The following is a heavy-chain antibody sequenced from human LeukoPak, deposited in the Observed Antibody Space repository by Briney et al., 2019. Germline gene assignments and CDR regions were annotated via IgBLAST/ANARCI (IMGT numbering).Heavy chain of an antibody. CDR1: GGSISSSSYY. D-gene: IGHD6-6*01. Sequence: SETLSLTCTVSGGSISSSSYYWGWIRQPPGKGLEWIGSIYYSGSTYYNPSLKSRVTISVDTSKNQFSLKLSSVTAADTAVYYCAISSYYRVWFDPWGQGTLVTVSS. V-gene: IGHV4-39*07. CDR2: IYYSGST. J-gene: IGHJ5*02. CDR3: AISSYYRVWFDP.